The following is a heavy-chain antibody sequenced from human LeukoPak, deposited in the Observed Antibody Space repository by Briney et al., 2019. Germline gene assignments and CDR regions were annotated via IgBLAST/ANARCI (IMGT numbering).Heavy chain of an antibody. CDR3: AKVAGYSYVGVYYFDY. J-gene: IGHJ4*02. D-gene: IGHD5-18*01. Sequence: GGSLRLSCAASGFTFSSYWMHWVRQAPGKGLVWVSRINSDGSSTSYADSVKGRFTISRDNAKNTLYLQMNSLRAEDTAVYYCAKVAGYSYVGVYYFDYWGQGTLVTVPS. CDR2: INSDGSST. V-gene: IGHV3-74*01. CDR1: GFTFSSYW.